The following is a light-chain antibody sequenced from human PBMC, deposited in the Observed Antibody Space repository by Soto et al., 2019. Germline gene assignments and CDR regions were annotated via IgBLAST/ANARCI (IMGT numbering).Light chain of an antibody. CDR3: QQYNNWPWT. V-gene: IGKV3-15*01. J-gene: IGKJ1*01. CDR1: QSVRNN. CDR2: GAS. Sequence: IVLTQSPDTLSLSPGERVTLSCRASQSVRNNYLAWYQQKPGQAPRLLIYGASTMATGIPARFSGSGSGTEFTLTIISLQSEDFAVYYCQQYNNWPWTFGQGTKV.